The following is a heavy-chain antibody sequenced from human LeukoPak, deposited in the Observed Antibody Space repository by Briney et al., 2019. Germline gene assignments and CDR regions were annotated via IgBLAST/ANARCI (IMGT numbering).Heavy chain of an antibody. CDR2: ISSSGSII. V-gene: IGHV3-48*03. D-gene: IGHD7-27*01. CDR1: GFTFITYE. J-gene: IGHJ4*02. CDR3: ARLLTGYTLYFDY. Sequence: GGSLRLSCAASGFTFITYEMSWVRQAPGKGLEWVSYISSSGSIIDNADSVKGRFTMSRDNAKNSLYLQMNSLRSEDTGVYYCARLLTGYTLYFDYWGQGTLVTVSS.